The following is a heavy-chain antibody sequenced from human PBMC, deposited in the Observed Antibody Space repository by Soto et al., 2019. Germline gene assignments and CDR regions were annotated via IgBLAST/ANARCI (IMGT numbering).Heavy chain of an antibody. D-gene: IGHD2-21*02. CDR1: GGTVASSHW. CDR3: AREIVTAGGNNYFDP. V-gene: IGHV4-4*02. CDR2: VYHTGDT. J-gene: IGHJ5*02. Sequence: PSETLSLTCGVSGGTVASSHWWSWVRQSPGGGLEWIGNVYHTGDTNLNPSLQSLVTISVDKSNNQFSLRLNSLTAADTAVYFCAREIVTAGGNNYFDPWGPGTLVTVSS.